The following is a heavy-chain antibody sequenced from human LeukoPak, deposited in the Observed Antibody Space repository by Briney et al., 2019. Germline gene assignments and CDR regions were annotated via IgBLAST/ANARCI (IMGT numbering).Heavy chain of an antibody. CDR1: GGSFSGYY. V-gene: IGHV4-34*01. J-gene: IGHJ5*02. CDR2: INHSGST. CDR3: ARRAIVVVPAAPAVSRGSNWFDP. Sequence: SETLSLTCAVYGGSFSGYYWSWIRQPPGKGLEWIGEINHSGSTNYNPSLKSRVTISVDTSKNQFSLKLSSVTAADTAVYYCARRAIVVVPAAPAVSRGSNWFDPWGQGTLVTVSS. D-gene: IGHD2-2*01.